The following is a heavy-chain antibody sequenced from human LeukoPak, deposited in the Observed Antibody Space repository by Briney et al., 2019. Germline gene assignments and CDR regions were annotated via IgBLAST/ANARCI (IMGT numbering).Heavy chain of an antibody. D-gene: IGHD3-16*01. CDR1: GGSISSGGYS. J-gene: IGHJ4*02. CDR3: AKASWVSHADAVL. V-gene: IGHV4-30-2*01. CDR2: IYHSGST. Sequence: SETLSLTCAVSGGSISSGGYSWSWIRQPPGKGLGWIGYIYHSGSTYYNPSLKSRVTISVDRSKNQFSLKLSSVTAADTAVYYCAKASWVSHADAVLWGQGTVVTVSS.